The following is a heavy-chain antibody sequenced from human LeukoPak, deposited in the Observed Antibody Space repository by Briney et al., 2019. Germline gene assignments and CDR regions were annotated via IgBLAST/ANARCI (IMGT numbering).Heavy chain of an antibody. D-gene: IGHD2-15*01. CDR2: IWYDGSNK. CDR1: GFTFSSYG. CDR3: ARTSVEVVAATPIYYFDY. Sequence: GGSLRLSRAASGFTFSSYGMHWVRQAPGKGLEWVAVIWYDGSNKYYADSVKGRFTISRDNSKNTLYLQMNSLRAEDTAVYYCARTSVEVVAATPIYYFDYWGQGTLVTVSS. J-gene: IGHJ4*02. V-gene: IGHV3-33*08.